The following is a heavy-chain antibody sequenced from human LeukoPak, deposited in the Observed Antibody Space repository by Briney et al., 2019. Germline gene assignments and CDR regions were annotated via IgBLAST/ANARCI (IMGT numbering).Heavy chain of an antibody. CDR3: AKDKYGDNDYYFYGLDV. Sequence: GGSLRLSCAASGFTFDDYVTHWVRQAPGKGLEWVSNISWNSRSIGYADSVKGRFTISRDNAKNSLYLQMNSLRAEDTALYYCAKDKYGDNDYYFYGLDVWGQGTTVTVSS. D-gene: IGHD5-24*01. CDR2: ISWNSRSI. V-gene: IGHV3-9*01. J-gene: IGHJ6*02. CDR1: GFTFDDYV.